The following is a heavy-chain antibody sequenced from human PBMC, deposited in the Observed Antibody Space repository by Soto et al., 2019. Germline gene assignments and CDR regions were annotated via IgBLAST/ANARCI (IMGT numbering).Heavy chain of an antibody. Sequence: LETLSLTCTVSGGSTSGYYWSWIRQPPGKGLEWIAYIYYSGSTSYNPSLKSRVTVSVDTSKNQLSLKLSSVTAADTAVYYCARRRSVGDYYYGMDVWGQGITVTVSS. V-gene: IGHV4-59*01. J-gene: IGHJ6*02. CDR1: GGSTSGYY. CDR2: IYYSGST. CDR3: ARRRSVGDYYYGMDV. D-gene: IGHD3-10*01.